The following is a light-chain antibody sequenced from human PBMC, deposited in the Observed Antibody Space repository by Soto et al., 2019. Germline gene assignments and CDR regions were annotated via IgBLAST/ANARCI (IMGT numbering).Light chain of an antibody. Sequence: QSVLPQPASASWSPGQSITISCPGSSNDIGTYEYVSWHQHHPGRAPKLIIFGVNDRPSGISDRFSGSKSGNTASLTIFGLQLEDEAVYYCSSYTTGSTPHWVFGTGTKVTVL. J-gene: IGLJ1*01. CDR3: SSYTTGSTPHWV. CDR2: GVN. V-gene: IGLV2-14*01. CDR1: SNDIGTYEY.